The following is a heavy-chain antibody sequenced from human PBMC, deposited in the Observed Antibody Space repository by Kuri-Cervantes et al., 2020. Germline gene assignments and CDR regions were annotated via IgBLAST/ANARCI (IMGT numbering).Heavy chain of an antibody. CDR1: GGSISSYY. Sequence: SETLSLTCTVSGGSISSYYWSWIRQPPGKGLEWIGYIYYSGSTNYNPSLKSRVTISVDTSKNQFSLKLSSVTAADTAVYYCASENYYDSSGYYLGQGTLVTVSS. V-gene: IGHV4-59*01. J-gene: IGHJ4*02. CDR3: ASENYYDSSGYY. D-gene: IGHD3-22*01. CDR2: IYYSGST.